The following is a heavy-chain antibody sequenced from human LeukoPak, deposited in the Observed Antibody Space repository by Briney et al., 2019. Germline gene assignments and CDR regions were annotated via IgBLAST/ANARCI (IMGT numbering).Heavy chain of an antibody. CDR3: ARLGANYYYYMDV. CDR2: IYSGGST. CDR1: GFTVSSNY. Sequence: GGTLRLSCAASGFTVSSNYMSWVRQAPGKGLEWVSVIYSGGSTYYADSVKGRFTISRDNSKNTLYLQMNSLRAEDTAVYYCARLGANYYYYMDVWGKGTTVTISS. V-gene: IGHV3-66*04. D-gene: IGHD3-10*01. J-gene: IGHJ6*03.